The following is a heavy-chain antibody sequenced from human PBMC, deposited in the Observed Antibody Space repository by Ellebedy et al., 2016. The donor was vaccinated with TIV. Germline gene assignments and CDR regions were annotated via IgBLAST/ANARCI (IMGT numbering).Heavy chain of an antibody. CDR3: ARGDSGTYIGAFDL. J-gene: IGHJ3*01. V-gene: IGHV3-30*03. CDR2: ISYDGSNK. D-gene: IGHD1-26*01. CDR1: GFTFSSYG. Sequence: GESLKISXAASGFTFSSYGMHWVRQAPGKGLEWVAVISYDGSNKYYADSVKGRFTISRDNSKNMLYLQMNSLRAEDTAVYYCARGDSGTYIGAFDLWGPGTMVTVSA.